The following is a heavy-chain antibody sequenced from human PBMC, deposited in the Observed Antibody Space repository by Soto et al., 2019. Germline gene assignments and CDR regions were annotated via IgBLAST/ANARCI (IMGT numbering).Heavy chain of an antibody. D-gene: IGHD3-3*01. V-gene: IGHV3-30*18. Sequence: QPGGSLRLSCAASGFTFSIHGMHWVRQTPGKGLEWVAVISNDGNKKYYVESVEGRFSISRDNSKSIVYLQMNNVRIEDTAKYYCAKDKVPYYDFWSGQRWFDPWGQGT. CDR1: GFTFSIHG. CDR2: ISNDGNKK. CDR3: AKDKVPYYDFWSGQRWFDP. J-gene: IGHJ5*02.